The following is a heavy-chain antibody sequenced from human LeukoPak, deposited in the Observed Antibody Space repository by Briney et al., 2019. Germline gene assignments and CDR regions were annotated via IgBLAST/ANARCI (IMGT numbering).Heavy chain of an antibody. J-gene: IGHJ4*02. CDR2: IYYSGST. CDR3: ARVGGSYSRPLDY. CDR1: GGSISSGDYY. D-gene: IGHD1-26*01. V-gene: IGHV4-61*08. Sequence: SETLSLTCTVSGGSISSGDYYWSWIRQPPGKGLEWIGYIYYSGSTNYNPSLKSRVTISVDKSKNQFSLKLSSVTAADTAVYYCARVGGSYSRPLDYWGQGTLVTVSS.